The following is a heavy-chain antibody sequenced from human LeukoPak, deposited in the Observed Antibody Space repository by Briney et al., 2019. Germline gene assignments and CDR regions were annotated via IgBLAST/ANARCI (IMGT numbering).Heavy chain of an antibody. Sequence: GASVKVSCKASGYTFSDYDVNWVRQAPGQGLEWMGWMNPTSGDTGYAQKFQGRVTMTRSMSKNTAYMELSRLGSEDTAVYFCARVMMKAFYYYYMDVWGKGTTIIISS. CDR2: MNPTSGDT. CDR3: ARVMMKAFYYYYMDV. V-gene: IGHV1-8*01. CDR1: GYTFSDYD. D-gene: IGHD3-16*01. J-gene: IGHJ6*03.